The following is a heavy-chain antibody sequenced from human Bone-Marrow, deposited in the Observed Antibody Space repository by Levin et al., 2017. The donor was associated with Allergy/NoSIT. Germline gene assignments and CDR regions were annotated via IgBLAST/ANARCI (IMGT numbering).Heavy chain of an antibody. CDR3: VGDPEEVSLVRGVISIYYYYGMDV. CDR1: GFSITRYT. D-gene: IGHD3-10*01. J-gene: IGHJ6*02. CDR2: ISTSSSYI. Sequence: GGSLRLSCAASGFSITRYTMNWVRQAPGKGLEWVSSISTSSSYISYADSVKGRFTMSRDNAKNSLFLQMNSLRAEDTAVYYCVGDPEEVSLVRGVISIYYYYGMDVWGQGTTVTVS. V-gene: IGHV3-21*01.